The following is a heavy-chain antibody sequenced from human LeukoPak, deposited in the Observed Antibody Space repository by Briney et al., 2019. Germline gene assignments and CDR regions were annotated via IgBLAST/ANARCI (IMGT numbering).Heavy chain of an antibody. J-gene: IGHJ4*02. V-gene: IGHV3-23*01. CDR1: GFTFSSYA. CDR2: ISGSGGST. Sequence: GGSLRLSCAASGFTFSSYAMSWVRQAPGKGLEWVSAISGSGGSTYSADSVKGRFTIYRDKSKSTLYLQMNSLRAEDTAVYYCAKVDCSGGSCYSVNYWGQGTLVTVSS. D-gene: IGHD2-15*01. CDR3: AKVDCSGGSCYSVNY.